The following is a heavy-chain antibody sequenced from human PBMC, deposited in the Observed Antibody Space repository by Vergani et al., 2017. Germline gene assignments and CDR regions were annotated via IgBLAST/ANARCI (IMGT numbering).Heavy chain of an antibody. CDR3: ARHSTVEWLVKLGWIDP. V-gene: IGHV4-39*01. CDR2: IYYSGST. Sequence: QLQLQESGPRLVKPSSTLSLTCSVSGASIRSSNYYWGWIRQPPGKGLEWIESIYYSGSTYYKPSLKSRVTISVDTSKNQFSLKLGSVTAADTAVYFCARHSTVEWLVKLGWIDPWGQGILVTVSS. CDR1: GASIRSSNYY. D-gene: IGHD6-19*01. J-gene: IGHJ5*02.